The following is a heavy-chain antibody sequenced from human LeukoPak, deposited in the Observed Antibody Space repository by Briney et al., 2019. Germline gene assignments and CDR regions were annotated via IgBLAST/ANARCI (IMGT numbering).Heavy chain of an antibody. D-gene: IGHD1-14*01. Sequence: GGSLRLSCAASGFSVSSNYMSWVRQAPGKGLEWVSVIYSASSTYYADSVKGRFTISRDNSKNTVHLQMNSLRAEDTAVYYCARDISPWESRNPDAFDIWGQGTVVTVSS. V-gene: IGHV3-53*01. CDR1: GFSVSSNY. CDR2: IYSASST. CDR3: ARDISPWESRNPDAFDI. J-gene: IGHJ3*02.